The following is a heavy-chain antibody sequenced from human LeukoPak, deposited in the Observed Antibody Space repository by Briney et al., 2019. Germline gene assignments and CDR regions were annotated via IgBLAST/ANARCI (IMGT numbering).Heavy chain of an antibody. D-gene: IGHD3-22*01. J-gene: IGHJ4*02. V-gene: IGHV1-69*13. CDR3: ARDRDYYDSSGIFDY. CDR1: GGTFSSYA. CDR2: IIPIFGTA. Sequence: SVKVSCKASGGTFSSYAISWVRQAPGQGLEWMGGIIPIFGTANYAQKFQGRVTITADESTSTAYMELSSLRSEDTAVYYCARDRDYYDSSGIFDYWGQGTLVTVSS.